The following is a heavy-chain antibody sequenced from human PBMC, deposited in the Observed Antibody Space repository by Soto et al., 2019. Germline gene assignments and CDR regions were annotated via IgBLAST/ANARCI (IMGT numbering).Heavy chain of an antibody. D-gene: IGHD2-15*01. V-gene: IGHV1-18*01. Sequence: ASVKVSCKASGGTFSSYAISWVRQAPGQGLEWMGWISAYNGNTNYVQKLQGRVTMTTDTSTSTAYMELRSLRSDDTAVYYCARHGGSYYYYGMDVWGQGTTVTVSS. CDR2: ISAYNGNT. CDR1: GGTFSSYA. J-gene: IGHJ6*02. CDR3: ARHGGSYYYYGMDV.